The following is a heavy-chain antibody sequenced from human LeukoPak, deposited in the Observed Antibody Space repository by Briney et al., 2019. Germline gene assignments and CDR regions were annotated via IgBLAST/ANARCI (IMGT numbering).Heavy chain of an antibody. V-gene: IGHV4-61*10. CDR1: GGSLSSSSYY. D-gene: IGHD6-19*01. CDR3: ASETAVAGSSD. CDR2: IYYSGST. Sequence: SETLSLTCTVSGGSLSSSSYYWSWIRQPAGKGLEWIGRIYYSGSTYYNPSLKSRVTISVDTSKNQFSLKLSSVTAADTAVYYCASETAVAGSSDWGQGTLVTVSS. J-gene: IGHJ4*02.